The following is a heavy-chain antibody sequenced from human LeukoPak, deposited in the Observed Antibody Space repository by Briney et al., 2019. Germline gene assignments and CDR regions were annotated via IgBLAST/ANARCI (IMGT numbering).Heavy chain of an antibody. CDR1: GFTFSSYA. Sequence: GGSLRLSCAASGFTFSSYAMHWVRQAPGKGLEYVSAISSNGGSTYYANSVKGRFTISRDNAKNSFYLQLNSLRVGDTAVYYCAREGSGEFADIWGQGTMVTVSS. V-gene: IGHV3-64*01. J-gene: IGHJ3*02. CDR2: ISSNGGST. D-gene: IGHD3-10*01. CDR3: AREGSGEFADI.